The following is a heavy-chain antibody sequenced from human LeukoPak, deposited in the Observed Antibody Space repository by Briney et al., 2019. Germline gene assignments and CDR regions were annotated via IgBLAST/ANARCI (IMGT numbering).Heavy chain of an antibody. Sequence: PGGSLRLSCAASGFTFSAYNMNWVRQAPGKGLEWLSYISSTSGTMFYADSVKGRFTISRDIAKNSLYLQMNSLRAEDTAVYYCARAPYCGGDCYSGIFDYWGQGTLVTVSS. J-gene: IGHJ4*02. D-gene: IGHD2-21*01. CDR1: GFTFSAYN. CDR3: ARAPYCGGDCYSGIFDY. V-gene: IGHV3-48*01. CDR2: ISSTSGTM.